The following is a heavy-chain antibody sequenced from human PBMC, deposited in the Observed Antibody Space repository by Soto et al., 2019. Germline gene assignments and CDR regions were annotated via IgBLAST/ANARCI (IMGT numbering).Heavy chain of an antibody. V-gene: IGHV1-69*06. J-gene: IGHJ5*02. CDR3: ARAFYYYDSSGYERNWFDP. Sequence: GASVKVSCKASGGTFSSYAISWVRQAPGQGLEWMGGIIPIFGTANYAQKFQGRVTITADKSTSTAYMELSSLRSEDTAVYYCARAFYYYDSSGYERNWFDPWGQGTLVTVSS. D-gene: IGHD3-22*01. CDR1: GGTFSSYA. CDR2: IIPIFGTA.